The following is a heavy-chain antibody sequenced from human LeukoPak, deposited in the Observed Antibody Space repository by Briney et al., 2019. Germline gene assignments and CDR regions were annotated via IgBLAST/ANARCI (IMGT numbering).Heavy chain of an antibody. CDR1: GFTFSNAW. J-gene: IGHJ4*02. Sequence: GGSLRLSCAASGFTFSNAWMSWVRQAPGKGLEWVGRIKSKTDGGTTDYAAPVKGRFTISRDDPKNTLYLQMNSLKTEDTAVYYCTTDSYYSSSWGGYWGQGTLVTVSS. CDR2: IKSKTDGGTT. V-gene: IGHV3-15*01. CDR3: TTDSYYSSSWGGY. D-gene: IGHD6-13*01.